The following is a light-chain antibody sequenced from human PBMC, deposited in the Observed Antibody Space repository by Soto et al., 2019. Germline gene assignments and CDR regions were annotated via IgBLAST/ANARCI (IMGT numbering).Light chain of an antibody. CDR1: SSDVGGYNY. CDR2: EVS. J-gene: IGLJ2*01. V-gene: IGLV2-14*01. CDR3: SSYTSSSTRV. Sequence: VLTQPASVSGSPGQSITISCTGTSSDVGGYNYVSWYQQHPGKAPKLMIYEVSNRPSGVSNRFSGSKSGNTASLTISGLQAEDEADYCCSSYTSSSTRVFGGETNVTVL.